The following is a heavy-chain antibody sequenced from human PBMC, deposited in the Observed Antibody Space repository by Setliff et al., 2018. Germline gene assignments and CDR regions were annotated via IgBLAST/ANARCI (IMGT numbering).Heavy chain of an antibody. CDR3: ARDRTGSYLLDY. CDR1: GFTFSSYS. CDR2: ISSSSSYI. J-gene: IGHJ4*02. D-gene: IGHD1-26*01. Sequence: LRLSCAASGFTFSSYSMNWVRQAPGKGLEWVSSISSSSSYIYYADSVKGRFTISRDNAKNSLYLQMNSLRAEDTAVYYCARDRTGSYLLDYWGQGTLVTVSS. V-gene: IGHV3-21*01.